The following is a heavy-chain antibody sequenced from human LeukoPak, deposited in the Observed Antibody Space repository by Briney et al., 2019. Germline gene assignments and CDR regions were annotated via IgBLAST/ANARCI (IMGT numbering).Heavy chain of an antibody. V-gene: IGHV3-20*04. J-gene: IGHJ4*02. D-gene: IGHD2-15*01. CDR3: TRDVVAVAALDF. Sequence: GGSLRLSCEASGVIFNDYDMSWVRQAPGKGLEWVSGISWDGGSTAYADSVKGRLTISRDNAKNSLYLQMNSLTAEDTAFYFCTRDVVAVAALDFWGQGTRVTVSS. CDR2: ISWDGGST. CDR1: GVIFNDYD.